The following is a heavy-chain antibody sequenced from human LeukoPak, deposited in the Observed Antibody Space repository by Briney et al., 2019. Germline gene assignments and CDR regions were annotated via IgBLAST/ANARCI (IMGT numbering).Heavy chain of an antibody. CDR1: GFTFSNYW. CDR2: INSDGSTT. Sequence: PGGSLRLSCAASGFTFSNYWMHWVRQAPGKGLVWVSRINSDGSTTNYADSVKGRFTISRDNAKNTLFLQMNSLRAEDTAVYYCASLQNVPSYYYYHVMDVWGRGTTVTVSS. CDR3: ASLQNVPSYYYYHVMDV. V-gene: IGHV3-74*01. D-gene: IGHD2/OR15-2a*01. J-gene: IGHJ6*02.